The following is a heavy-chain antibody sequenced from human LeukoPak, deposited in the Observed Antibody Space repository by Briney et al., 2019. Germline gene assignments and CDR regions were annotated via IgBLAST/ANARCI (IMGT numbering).Heavy chain of an antibody. D-gene: IGHD3-3*02. Sequence: PGRSLRLSCVTSGFTFDNYAMTWVRQAPGKGLEWVSSIYGNGYSIYYADSVRGRFTLSRDNSRNTLYLEMKNLRAEDTAVYYCARGPDATEGAPFLYHYMDVWGKGTTVSVS. CDR1: GFTFDNYA. CDR2: IYGNGYSI. V-gene: IGHV3-23*05. CDR3: ARGPDATEGAPFLYHYMDV. J-gene: IGHJ6*03.